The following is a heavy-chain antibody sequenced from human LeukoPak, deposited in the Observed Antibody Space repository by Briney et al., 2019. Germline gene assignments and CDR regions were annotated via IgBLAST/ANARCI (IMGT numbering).Heavy chain of an antibody. V-gene: IGHV4-34*01. CDR2: INHSGST. Sequence: SETLSLTCAVYGGSFSGYYWSWIRQPPGKGLEWIGEINHSGSTNYNPSLKSRVTISVDTSKNQFSLKLSSVTAADTAVYYCARGRNWESFDYWGQGTLVTVSS. CDR1: GGSFSGYY. J-gene: IGHJ4*02. CDR3: ARGRNWESFDY. D-gene: IGHD7-27*01.